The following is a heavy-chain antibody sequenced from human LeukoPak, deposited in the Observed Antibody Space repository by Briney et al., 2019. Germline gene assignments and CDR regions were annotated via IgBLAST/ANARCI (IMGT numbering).Heavy chain of an antibody. D-gene: IGHD6-13*01. Sequence: GXXLRLSCAASGVTFSSYAMSWVRQAPRKGQEWVSAISGSGGSTYYADSVKGRFTISRDNSKNTLYLQMNSLRAEHTAVYYCAKGSNRVPTDAFVLWGQGTMLTVSS. CDR1: GVTFSSYA. J-gene: IGHJ3*01. V-gene: IGHV3-23*01. CDR2: ISGSGGST. CDR3: AKGSNRVPTDAFVL.